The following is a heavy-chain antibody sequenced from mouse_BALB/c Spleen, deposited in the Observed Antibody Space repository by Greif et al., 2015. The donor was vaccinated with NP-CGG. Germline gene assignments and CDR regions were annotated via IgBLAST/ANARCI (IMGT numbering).Heavy chain of an antibody. Sequence: DVHLVESGGGLVKPGGSLKLSCAASGFTFSSYAMSWVRQTPEKRLEWVASISSGGSTYYPDSVKDRFTISRDNARNILYLQMSSLRSEDTAMYYSARGFYYDYDDGYYAMDSWGQGTSVTVSS. D-gene: IGHD2-4*01. J-gene: IGHJ4*01. V-gene: IGHV5-6-5*01. CDR3: ARGFYYDYDDGYYAMDS. CDR1: GFTFSSYA. CDR2: ISSGGST.